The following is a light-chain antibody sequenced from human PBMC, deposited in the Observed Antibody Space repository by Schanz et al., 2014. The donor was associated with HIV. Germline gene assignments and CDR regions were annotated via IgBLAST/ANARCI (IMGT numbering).Light chain of an antibody. CDR3: AAWDSNLDAGV. CDR2: VNH. J-gene: IGLJ3*02. V-gene: IGLV1-51*01. Sequence: QSVLTQPPSMSAAPGQRVTISCAGSAFNIGQNYVSWFQQFPGTAPKLLIYVNHQRPSEIPDRFSGSNSGTSATLGITGLQTGDEADYFCAAWDSNLDAGVFGGGTKLTVL. CDR1: AFNIGQNY.